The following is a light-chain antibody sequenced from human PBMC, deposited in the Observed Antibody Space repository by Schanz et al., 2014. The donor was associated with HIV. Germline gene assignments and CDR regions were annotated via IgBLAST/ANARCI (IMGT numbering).Light chain of an antibody. J-gene: IGLJ2*01. V-gene: IGLV2-14*03. CDR3: SSYTSSSTVV. Sequence: SALTQPASVSGSPGQSITISCSGTSSDIGAFDYVSWYQQYPGKAPKLIVYAVSDRPSGLSYRFSGSKSGNTASLAISDLQAADEADYYCSSYTSSSTVVFGGGTKLTVL. CDR2: AVS. CDR1: SSDIGAFDY.